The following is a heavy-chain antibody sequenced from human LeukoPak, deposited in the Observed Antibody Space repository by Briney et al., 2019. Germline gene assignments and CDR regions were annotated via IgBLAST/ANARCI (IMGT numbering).Heavy chain of an antibody. J-gene: IGHJ5*02. CDR1: GFTFTNYA. D-gene: IGHD3-10*01. CDR2: ISGSGGST. V-gene: IGHV3-23*01. CDR3: AKGGFGEFGLNWFDP. Sequence: PGGSLRLSCVASGFTFTNYAMSWVRQAPGKGLEWVSAISGSGGSTYYADSVKGRFTISRDNSKNTLYLQMNSLRAEDTAVYYCAKGGFGEFGLNWFDPWGQGTLVTVSS.